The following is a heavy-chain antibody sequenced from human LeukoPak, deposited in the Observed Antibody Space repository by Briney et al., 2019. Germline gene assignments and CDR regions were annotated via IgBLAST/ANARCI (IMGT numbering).Heavy chain of an antibody. CDR2: IYPGDSDT. CDR3: ARHVTIFGVVTTIDY. V-gene: IGHV5-51*01. D-gene: IGHD3-3*01. Sequence: GEPLNISSNGSGYSITYYWIGLVRQMPGKGLEWMGIIYPGDSDTRSCPSFQGQVTISADKSNSTAYLQWSSLKASDTAMYYCARHVTIFGVVTTIDYWGQGTLVTVSS. J-gene: IGHJ4*02. CDR1: GYSITYYW.